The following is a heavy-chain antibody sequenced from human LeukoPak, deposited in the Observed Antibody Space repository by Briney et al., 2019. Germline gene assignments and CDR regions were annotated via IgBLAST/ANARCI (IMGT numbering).Heavy chain of an antibody. J-gene: IGHJ4*02. V-gene: IGHV3-23*01. Sequence: GGSLRLSCAASGFTFSSYAMSWVRQAPGKGLEWVSAISGSGGSTYYADSVKGRFTVSRDNSKNTLYLQMNSLRAEDTAVYYCAKVMAGTRGPFDYWGQGTLVTVSS. CDR1: GFTFSSYA. D-gene: IGHD6-19*01. CDR3: AKVMAGTRGPFDY. CDR2: ISGSGGST.